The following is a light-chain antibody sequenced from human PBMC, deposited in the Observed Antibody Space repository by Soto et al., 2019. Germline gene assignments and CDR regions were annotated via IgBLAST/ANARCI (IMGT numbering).Light chain of an antibody. CDR3: QQYDTYPTT. CDR1: QSISDW. Sequence: DIQMTQSPSTLSASVGDRVTIACRASQSISDWLAWYQQKPGQAPKFLIYKASNLESGVPSRFSGSGSGTEFTLTNSSLQPDDFATYYCQQYDTYPTTFGQGTKVEIK. V-gene: IGKV1-5*03. J-gene: IGKJ1*01. CDR2: KAS.